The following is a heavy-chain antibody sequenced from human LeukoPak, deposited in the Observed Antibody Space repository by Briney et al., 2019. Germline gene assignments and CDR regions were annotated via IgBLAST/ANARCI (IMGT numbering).Heavy chain of an antibody. CDR2: IYTSGST. V-gene: IGHV4-4*07. J-gene: IGHJ5*02. CDR1: GGSISSYY. CDR3: ARGGDSSSWYLDNWFDP. Sequence: PSETLSLTCTVSGGSISSYYWSWIRQPAGKGLEWIGRIYTSGSTNYNPSLKSRVTMSVDTSKNQFSLKLSSVTAADTAVYYCARGGDSSSWYLDNWFDPWGQGTLVTVSS. D-gene: IGHD6-13*01.